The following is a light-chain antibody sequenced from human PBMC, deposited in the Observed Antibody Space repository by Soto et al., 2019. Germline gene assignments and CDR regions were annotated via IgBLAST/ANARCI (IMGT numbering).Light chain of an antibody. CDR2: DAS. J-gene: IGKJ4*01. Sequence: EIVLTQSPGTLSLSPGERATLSCRASQSVSSNYLAWYQQKPGQAPRLLIYDASSRATGIPDRFSGSGSGTDFTLTISRLEPEDFAVYYCQQYGTSALTFGGGTKVEIK. V-gene: IGKV3-20*01. CDR3: QQYGTSALT. CDR1: QSVSSNY.